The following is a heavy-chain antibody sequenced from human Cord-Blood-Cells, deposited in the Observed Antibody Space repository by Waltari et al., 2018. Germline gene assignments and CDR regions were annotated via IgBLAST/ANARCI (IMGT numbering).Heavy chain of an antibody. J-gene: IGHJ6*02. Sequence: QVQLQQWGAGLLKPSETLSLTCAVYGGSFCGYYWSWSRQPPGKGLEWIGEIKHSGSTNYNPSLKSRVTISVDTSKNQFSLKLSSVTAADTAVYYCARVYYDYVYGMDVWGQGTTVTVSS. CDR1: GGSFCGYY. CDR3: ARVYYDYVYGMDV. D-gene: IGHD3-16*01. CDR2: IKHSGST. V-gene: IGHV4-34*01.